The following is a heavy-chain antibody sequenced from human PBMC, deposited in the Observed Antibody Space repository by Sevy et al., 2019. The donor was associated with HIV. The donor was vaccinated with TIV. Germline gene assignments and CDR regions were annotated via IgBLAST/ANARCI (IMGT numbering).Heavy chain of an antibody. CDR1: GFTFSTYS. CDR2: ISDTGTST. V-gene: IGHV3-23*01. CDR3: AKFAGDFPHFDF. J-gene: IGHJ4*02. Sequence: GGSLRLSCAASGFTFSTYSMTWVRQAPRKGLEWVSAISDTGTSTYYTDSVEGRFTISRDNSKSTLCLHMNSLRAEDTALYYCAKFAGDFPHFDFWGLGTLVTVSS. D-gene: IGHD7-27*01.